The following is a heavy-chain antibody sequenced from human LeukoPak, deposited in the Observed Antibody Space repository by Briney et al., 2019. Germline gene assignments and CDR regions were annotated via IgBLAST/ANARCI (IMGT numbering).Heavy chain of an antibody. D-gene: IGHD4-23*01. CDR1: GGTFSSYA. Sequence: GASVKVSCKASGGTFSSYAISWVRQAPGQGLEWMGGIIPIFGAANYAQKFQGRVTITTDESTSTAYMELSSLRSEDTAVYYCAWGAMVVTPFDYWGQGTLVTVSS. V-gene: IGHV1-69*05. CDR2: IIPIFGAA. CDR3: AWGAMVVTPFDY. J-gene: IGHJ4*02.